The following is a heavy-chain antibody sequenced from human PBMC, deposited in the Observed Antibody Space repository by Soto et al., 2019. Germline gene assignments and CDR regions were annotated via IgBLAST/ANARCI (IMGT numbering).Heavy chain of an antibody. CDR2: INPNSGGT. D-gene: IGHD1-26*01. V-gene: IGHV1-2*02. CDR3: ARVVPGAEDWFGP. CDR1: GYTFTGYY. Sequence: GASVKVSCKASGYTFTGYYMHWVRQAPGQGLEWMGWINPNSGGTNYAQKFQGRVSMTTDTSTTTAYMELRSLRSDDTAVYYCARVVPGAEDWFGPWGQGTRVTVSS. J-gene: IGHJ5*02.